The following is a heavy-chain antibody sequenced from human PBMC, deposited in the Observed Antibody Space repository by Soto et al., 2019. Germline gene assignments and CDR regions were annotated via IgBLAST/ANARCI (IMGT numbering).Heavy chain of an antibody. V-gene: IGHV4-31*03. CDR2: IYYSGST. D-gene: IGHD5-12*01. CDR1: GGSISSGGYY. CDR3: ARVSPSVAEGVATIWGYFDY. Sequence: QVQLQESGPGLVKPSQTLSLTCTVSGGSISSGGYYWSWIRQHPGKGLEWIGYIYYSGSTYYNPSLKSRVTISVDTSKNQFSLKLSSVTAADTAVYYCARVSPSVAEGVATIWGYFDYWGQGTLVTVSS. J-gene: IGHJ4*02.